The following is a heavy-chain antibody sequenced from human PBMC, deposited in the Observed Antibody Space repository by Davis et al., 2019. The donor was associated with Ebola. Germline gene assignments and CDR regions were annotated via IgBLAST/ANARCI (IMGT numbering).Heavy chain of an antibody. CDR1: GFTFSHYA. CDR3: AKDRGGWQQYFDY. CDR2: IRYDGSNK. J-gene: IGHJ4*02. Sequence: GESLKISCAASGFTFSHYAMHWVRQAPGKGLEWVAFIRYDGSNKYYADSVKGRFTISRDNSKNTLYLQMNSLRAEDTAVYYCAKDRGGWQQYFDYWGQGTLVTVSS. V-gene: IGHV3-30*02. D-gene: IGHD5-24*01.